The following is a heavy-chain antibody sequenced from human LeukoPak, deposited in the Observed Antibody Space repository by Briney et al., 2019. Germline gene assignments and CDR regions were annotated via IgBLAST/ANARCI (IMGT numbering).Heavy chain of an antibody. J-gene: IGHJ6*03. CDR1: RGSISSSSYY. Sequence: PSQTLSLTCTVSRGSISSSSYYSGWIRQPPGKGLEWIGSIYYSGSTYYNPSLKSRVSISVDTSKNQFSLKLSAVTAADTAVYYCARHRRDIVVVPAAIVPEYMDVWGKGTTVTVSS. D-gene: IGHD2-2*02. CDR3: ARHRRDIVVVPAAIVPEYMDV. CDR2: IYYSGST. V-gene: IGHV4-39*01.